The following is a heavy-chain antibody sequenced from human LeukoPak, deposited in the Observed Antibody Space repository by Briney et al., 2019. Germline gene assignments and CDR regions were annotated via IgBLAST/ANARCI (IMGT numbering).Heavy chain of an antibody. Sequence: ASVKVSCKGSGYTFTGYHIRWVRQAPGQGPEWMGWINPNSGDTNYAQKFQGRVSLTGDTSISTVYMELSRLRSDDTAVYYCARDGSLGFDYWGQGTLVTVSS. CDR1: GYTFTGYH. CDR3: ARDGSLGFDY. V-gene: IGHV1-2*02. CDR2: INPNSGDT. D-gene: IGHD7-27*01. J-gene: IGHJ4*02.